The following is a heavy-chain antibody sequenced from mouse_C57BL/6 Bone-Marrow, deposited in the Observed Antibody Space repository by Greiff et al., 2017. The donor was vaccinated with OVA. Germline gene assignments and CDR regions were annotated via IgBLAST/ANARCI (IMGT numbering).Heavy chain of an antibody. CDR3: TTEKYYFDY. CDR1: GFNIKDDY. V-gene: IGHV14-4*01. Sequence: VQLQQSGAELVRPGASVKLSCTASGFNIKDDYMHWVKQRPEQGLEWIGWIDPENGDTEYASKFQGKATITADPSSNTAYLQLSSLTSEDTAVYYCTTEKYYFDYWGQGTTLTVSS. D-gene: IGHD1-3*01. J-gene: IGHJ2*01. CDR2: IDPENGDT.